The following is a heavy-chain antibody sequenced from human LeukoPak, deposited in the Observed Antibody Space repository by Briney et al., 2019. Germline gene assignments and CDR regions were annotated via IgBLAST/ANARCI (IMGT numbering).Heavy chain of an antibody. J-gene: IGHJ4*02. D-gene: IGHD3-22*01. CDR3: AKAMSTDHYDSKGFYRVDFDS. CDR2: LSNSGGSGGTT. V-gene: IGHV3-23*01. Sequence: GGSLRLSCAASGCTFSTYAMSWVRQAPGKGLEWVSALSNSGGSGGTTYFADSVKGRFSISRYNSKSTLYLQLSSLKAEDTAVYYCAKAMSTDHYDSKGFYRVDFDSWGQGTLVTVSS. CDR1: GCTFSTYA.